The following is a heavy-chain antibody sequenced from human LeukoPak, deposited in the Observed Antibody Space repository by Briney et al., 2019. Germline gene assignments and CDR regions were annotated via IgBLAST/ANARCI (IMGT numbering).Heavy chain of an antibody. Sequence: GGSLRLSCAASGFTFSSYAMSWVRHAPGKGLEWISTISGSGGGTYYADSVKGRFTISRDNSKNTLSLQMNSLRAEDTAVYYCARDSLGMGWFDPWGQGTLVTVSS. CDR3: ARDSLGMGWFDP. J-gene: IGHJ5*02. CDR2: ISGSGGGT. D-gene: IGHD7-27*01. V-gene: IGHV3-23*01. CDR1: GFTFSSYA.